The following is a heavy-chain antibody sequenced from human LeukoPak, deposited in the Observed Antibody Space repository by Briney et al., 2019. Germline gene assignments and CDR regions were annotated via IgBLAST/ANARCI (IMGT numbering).Heavy chain of an antibody. D-gene: IGHD5-24*01. CDR2: ISSSGSTI. J-gene: IGHJ4*02. CDR3: ARDCQRWGNFDS. CDR1: GFTFSSYS. V-gene: IGHV3-48*04. Sequence: GGSLRLSCAASGFTFSSYSMNWVRQAPGKGLEWVSYISSSGSTIYYADSVKGRFTISRDNAKNSLYLQMNSLRVEDTAVYYCARDCQRWGNFDSWGQGTLVSVSS.